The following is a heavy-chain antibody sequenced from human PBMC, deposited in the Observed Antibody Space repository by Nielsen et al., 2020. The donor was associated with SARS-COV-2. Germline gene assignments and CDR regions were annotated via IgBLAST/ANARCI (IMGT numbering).Heavy chain of an antibody. CDR2: INPYSGGT. V-gene: IGHV1-2*06. D-gene: IGHD3/OR15-3a*01. J-gene: IGHJ6*02. CDR1: AYTFTDYY. CDR3: ARARATIFGLVMSYGMDV. Sequence: ASVQVTCKASAYTFTDYYIHWVGQATGQGLVWMGRINPYSGGTNYAQKSQGTVTMTRNASISTIYMELTSDGTAVYYCARARATIFGLVMSYGMDVWGQGTTVAVSS.